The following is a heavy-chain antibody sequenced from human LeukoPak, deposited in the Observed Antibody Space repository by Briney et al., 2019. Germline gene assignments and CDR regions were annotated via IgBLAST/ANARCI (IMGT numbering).Heavy chain of an antibody. V-gene: IGHV1-2*02. CDR3: ARAPTRYCGGDCWFY. CDR1: GYTFTGYY. CDR2: INPNSGGT. J-gene: IGHJ4*02. Sequence: ASVKVSCKASGYTFTGYYMHWVRQAPGQGLEWMGWINPNSGGTNYAQKFQGRVTMTRDTFISTAYMELSRLRSDDTAVYYCARAPTRYCGGDCWFYWGQGTLVTVSS. D-gene: IGHD2-21*01.